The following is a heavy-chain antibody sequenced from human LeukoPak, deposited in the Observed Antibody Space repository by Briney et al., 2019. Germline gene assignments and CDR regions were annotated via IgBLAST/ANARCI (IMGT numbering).Heavy chain of an antibody. CDR1: GFTFSSYG. D-gene: IGHD3-10*01. V-gene: IGHV3-30*02. CDR3: AKSAIYGAGSFDYMDV. CDR2: IRYDGSNK. J-gene: IGHJ6*03. Sequence: PGGSLRLSCAASGFTFSSYGMHWVRQAPGKGLEWVAFIRYDGSNKYYADSVKGRFTISRDNSKNTLYLQMNSLRAEDTAVYYGAKSAIYGAGSFDYMDVWGKGTTVTVSS.